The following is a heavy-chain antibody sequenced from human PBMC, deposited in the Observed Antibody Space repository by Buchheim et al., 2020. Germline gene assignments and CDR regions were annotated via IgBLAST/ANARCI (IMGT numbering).Heavy chain of an antibody. CDR2: IYYSGST. CDR3: ARVKDRGEYSSSSFPLDYFDY. V-gene: IGHV4-31*03. D-gene: IGHD6-6*01. CDR1: GGSISSGGYY. J-gene: IGHJ4*02. Sequence: QVQLQESGPGLVKPSQTLSLTCTVSGGSISSGGYYWSWIRQHPGKGLEWIGYIYYSGSTYYNPSLKSRVTISVDRSKNQFSLKLSSVTAADTAVYYCARVKDRGEYSSSSFPLDYFDYWGQGTL.